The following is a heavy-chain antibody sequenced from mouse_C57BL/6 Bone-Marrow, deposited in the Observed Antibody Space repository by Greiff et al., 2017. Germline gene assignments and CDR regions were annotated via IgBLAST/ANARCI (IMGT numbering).Heavy chain of an antibody. D-gene: IGHD2-13*01. V-gene: IGHV5-6*01. J-gene: IGHJ4*01. CDR2: ISSGGSYT. CDR3: ARHGRRVNAMDY. CDR1: GFTFSSYG. Sequence: DVQLVESGGGLVKPGGSLKLSCAASGFTFSSYGMSWVRQAPDKRLEWVATISSGGSYTYYPDSVKGRFTISRDNAKNTLYLQMSSLKSEDTAMYYCARHGRRVNAMDYWGQGTSVTVSS.